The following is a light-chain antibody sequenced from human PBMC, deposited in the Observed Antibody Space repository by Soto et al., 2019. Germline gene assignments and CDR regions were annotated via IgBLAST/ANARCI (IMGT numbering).Light chain of an antibody. CDR2: DAS. J-gene: IGKJ2*01. CDR1: PSIVTW. CDR3: QQYDAYPYT. V-gene: IGKV1-5*01. Sequence: DIQMTQSPSTLSASVGDRVIITCRASPSIVTWLAWYQQKPGKAPKLLIYDASTLQSGVPSRFSGSGSGTEFTLTISSLQPDDFATYYCQQYDAYPYTFGQGTKVDIK.